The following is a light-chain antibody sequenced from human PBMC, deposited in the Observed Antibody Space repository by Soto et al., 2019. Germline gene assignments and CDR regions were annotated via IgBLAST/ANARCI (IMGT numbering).Light chain of an antibody. V-gene: IGLV2-14*03. CDR2: DVS. CDR1: SSDVGAHHS. J-gene: IGLJ3*02. CDR3: SSFTDTGTVM. Sequence: QSALTQPASVSGSPGQSFTISCTGTSSDVGAHHSVSWYQQHPGKAPKLIIFDVSNRPSGVSNRFSGSKSGNTASLTISGXXXEDDADYYCSSFTDTGTVMXGGGTKLTVL.